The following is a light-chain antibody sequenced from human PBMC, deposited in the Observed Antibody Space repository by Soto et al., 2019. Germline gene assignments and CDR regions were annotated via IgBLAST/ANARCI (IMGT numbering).Light chain of an antibody. CDR3: SSYTTSNTPLYV. CDR1: SSDTAGYNY. CDR2: EVS. J-gene: IGLJ1*01. Sequence: QAVVTQPASVSGSPGQSITISCTGTSSDTAGYNYVSWYQQHPGKAPKLMIYEVSNRPSGVSNRFSGSQSGNTASLTISGLQAEDEANYYCSSYTTSNTPLYVFGTGTKLTVL. V-gene: IGLV2-14*01.